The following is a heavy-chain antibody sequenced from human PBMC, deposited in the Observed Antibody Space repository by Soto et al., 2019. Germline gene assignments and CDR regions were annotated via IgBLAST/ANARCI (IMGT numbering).Heavy chain of an antibody. CDR2: IYYTGNT. CDR3: ASGHDAYKVRY. D-gene: IGHD1-1*01. Sequence: QVQLQESGPGLVKPSQTLSLTCTVSGGSISSGGTGSYWTWIRQLPGKGLEWIGYIYYTGNTYYNPSLTRRQPISIDTSENQFSLKLTSVHAADTAVYFCASGHDAYKVRYWGQGTLVTVSS. V-gene: IGHV4-31*03. CDR1: GGSISSGGTGSY. J-gene: IGHJ4*02.